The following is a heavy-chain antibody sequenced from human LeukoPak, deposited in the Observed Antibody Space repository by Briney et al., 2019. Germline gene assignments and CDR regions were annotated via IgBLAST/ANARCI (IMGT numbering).Heavy chain of an antibody. CDR3: AKDYGDVHAFDI. V-gene: IGHV3-23*01. CDR1: GFTFSSYS. J-gene: IGHJ3*02. D-gene: IGHD4-17*01. CDR2: ISGSGGST. Sequence: GGSLRLSCAASGFTFSSYSMNWVRQAPGKGLEWVSAISGSGGSTYYADSVKGRFTISRDNSKNTLYLQMNSLRAEDTAVYYCAKDYGDVHAFDIWGQGTMVTVSS.